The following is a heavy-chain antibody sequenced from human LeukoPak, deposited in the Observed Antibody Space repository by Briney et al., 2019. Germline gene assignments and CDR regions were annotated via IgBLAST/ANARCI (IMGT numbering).Heavy chain of an antibody. CDR1: GYTLTELS. Sequence: ASAKVSCKVSGYTLTELSMHWVRQAPGKGLEWMGGFDPEDGETIYAQKFQGRVTMTEDTSTDTAYMELSSLRSEDTAVYYCARKGPRYSSSWSLYYYYYGMDVWGQGTTVTVSS. V-gene: IGHV1-24*01. CDR2: FDPEDGET. J-gene: IGHJ6*02. D-gene: IGHD6-13*01. CDR3: ARKGPRYSSSWSLYYYYYGMDV.